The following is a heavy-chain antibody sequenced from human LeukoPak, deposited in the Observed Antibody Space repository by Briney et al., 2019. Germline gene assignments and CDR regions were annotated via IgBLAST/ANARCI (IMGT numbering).Heavy chain of an antibody. Sequence: GRSLRLSCAASGFTFSSYDMHWVRQAPGKGLEWVAVISYDGSNKYYADSVKGRFTISRDNSKNTLYLQMNSLRAEDTAVYYCARTGIAVAGIDYWGQGTLVTVSS. J-gene: IGHJ4*02. V-gene: IGHV3-30-3*01. CDR2: ISYDGSNK. CDR3: ARTGIAVAGIDY. D-gene: IGHD6-19*01. CDR1: GFTFSSYD.